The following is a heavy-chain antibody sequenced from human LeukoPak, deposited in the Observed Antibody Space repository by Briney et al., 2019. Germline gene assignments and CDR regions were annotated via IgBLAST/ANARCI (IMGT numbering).Heavy chain of an antibody. J-gene: IGHJ5*02. CDR2: ISGSGGGT. V-gene: IGHV3-23*01. D-gene: IGHD1-1*01. CDR3: AKASKSTTGTNWFDP. CDR1: GFTFSSYA. Sequence: GGSLRLSCTASGFTFSSYAMSWVRQAPGKGLEWVSGISGSGGGTYYADSVKGRFTISRDNSKNTLYLQMNSLRAEDTAVYYCAKASKSTTGTNWFDPWGQGTLVTVSS.